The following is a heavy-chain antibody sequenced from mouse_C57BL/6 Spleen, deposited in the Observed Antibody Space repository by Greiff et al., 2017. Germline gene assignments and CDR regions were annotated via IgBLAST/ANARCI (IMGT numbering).Heavy chain of an antibody. Sequence: VQLQQPGAELVKPGASVKLSCKASGYTFTSYWMHWVKQRPGRGLEWIGRIDPNSGGTKSNEKFKSKATLTVDKPSSTAYMQLISLTSEDSAVYYCARGDYALLRGWCAYWGQGTLVTVSA. J-gene: IGHJ3*01. CDR3: ARGDYALLRGWCAY. CDR1: GYTFTSYW. D-gene: IGHD1-1*01. CDR2: IDPNSGGT. V-gene: IGHV1-72*01.